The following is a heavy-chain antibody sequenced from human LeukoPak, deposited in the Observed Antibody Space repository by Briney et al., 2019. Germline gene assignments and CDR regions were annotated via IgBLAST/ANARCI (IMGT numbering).Heavy chain of an antibody. V-gene: IGHV3-23*01. J-gene: IGHJ4*02. CDR2: ISDSGDAT. D-gene: IGHD4-23*01. Sequence: QPGGSLRLSCEVSGFIFSYYGMNWVRQAPGKGLEWVSAISDSGDATYYADSVKGRFTISRDNSKSTLYLQMNNLRAEDTALYYCAKECGHSKPFDYWGQGTLVTVSS. CDR1: GFIFSYYG. CDR3: AKECGHSKPFDY.